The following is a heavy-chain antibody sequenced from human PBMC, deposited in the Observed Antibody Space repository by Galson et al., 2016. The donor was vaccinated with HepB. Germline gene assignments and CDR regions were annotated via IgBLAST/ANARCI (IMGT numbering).Heavy chain of an antibody. J-gene: IGHJ4*02. Sequence: SETLSLTCTVSVGATSSRSYHWGWIRQPPGKGLEWIGNIYYSGTTYANPSLKSRVTISVDKSKNQFSLKLSSVTAADTAVYYCAGGVYNHGVLLPFEFWGQGTLVTVSS. CDR3: AGGVYNHGVLLPFEF. CDR2: IYYSGTT. V-gene: IGHV4-39*01. D-gene: IGHD5-18*01. CDR1: VGATSSRSYH.